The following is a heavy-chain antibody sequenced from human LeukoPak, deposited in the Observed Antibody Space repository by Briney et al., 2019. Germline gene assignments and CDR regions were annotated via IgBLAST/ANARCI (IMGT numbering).Heavy chain of an antibody. V-gene: IGHV1-69*04. Sequence: SVKVSCKASGGTFSSYAISWVRQAPGQGLEWMGRIIPILGIANYAQKFQGRVTITADKSTSTAYMELSSLRSEDTAVYYCAREMATRYYYYGMDVWGQGTTVTVSS. J-gene: IGHJ6*02. CDR3: AREMATRYYYYGMDV. CDR1: GGTFSSYA. D-gene: IGHD5-24*01. CDR2: IIPILGIA.